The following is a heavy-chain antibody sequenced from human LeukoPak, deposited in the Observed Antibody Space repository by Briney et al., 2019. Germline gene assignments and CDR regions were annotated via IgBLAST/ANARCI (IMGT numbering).Heavy chain of an antibody. CDR1: GFTFSSYE. J-gene: IGHJ4*02. CDR2: ISSSGSTI. CDR3: ARDPSPDGFDY. V-gene: IGHV3-48*03. Sequence: GGSPRLSCAASGFTFSSYEMNWVRQAPGKGLEWVSYISSSGSTIYYADSVKGRFTISRDNAKNSLYLQMNSLRAEDTAVCYCARDPSPDGFDYWGQGTLVTVSS.